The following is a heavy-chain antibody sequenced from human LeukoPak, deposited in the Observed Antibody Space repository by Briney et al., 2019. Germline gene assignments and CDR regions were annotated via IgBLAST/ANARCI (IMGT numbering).Heavy chain of an antibody. CDR3: AKRYCKSATCRSDMDA. V-gene: IGHV3-30*02. Sequence: GGSLRLSCAASGFSFSNYGMHWVRQAPGKGLEWVALVQSDGSKTYSADSVKGRFTISRDNPRNTLYLQMNRLRPEDTAVYYCAKRYCKSATCRSDMDAWGQGTTVTVSS. J-gene: IGHJ6*02. CDR2: VQSDGSKT. CDR1: GFSFSNYG. D-gene: IGHD2-15*01.